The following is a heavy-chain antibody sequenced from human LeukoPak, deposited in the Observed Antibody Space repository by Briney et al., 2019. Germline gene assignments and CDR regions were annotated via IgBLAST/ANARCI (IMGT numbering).Heavy chain of an antibody. Sequence: GGSLRLSCAASGFTVSSNYMSWVRRAPGKGLEWVSVIYSGGSTYYADSVKGRFTISRDNSKNMLFLQMNGLRVEDTAVYYCARDQATMIRNGFDVWGQGTTVTVSS. J-gene: IGHJ6*02. CDR3: ARDQATMIRNGFDV. V-gene: IGHV3-53*01. D-gene: IGHD3-10*01. CDR2: IYSGGST. CDR1: GFTVSSNY.